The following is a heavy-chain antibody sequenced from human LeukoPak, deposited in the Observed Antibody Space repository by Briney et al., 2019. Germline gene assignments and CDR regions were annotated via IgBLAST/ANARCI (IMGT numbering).Heavy chain of an antibody. CDR2: ITSGSTYM. Sequence: GGSLRLSCAASGFTFSSYEMNWGRQAPGKGLEWVSSITSGSTYMFYADAVKGRFTISRDDAKNSLYLQMNDLRAEDTAVYYCATEIRAVQDLYYWGQGTLVTVSS. J-gene: IGHJ4*02. CDR1: GFTFSSYE. D-gene: IGHD3-10*01. CDR3: ATEIRAVQDLYY. V-gene: IGHV3-21*01.